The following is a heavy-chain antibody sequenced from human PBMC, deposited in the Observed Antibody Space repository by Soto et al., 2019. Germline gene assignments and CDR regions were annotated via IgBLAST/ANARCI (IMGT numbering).Heavy chain of an antibody. CDR2: IDPSDSYT. J-gene: IGHJ6*02. CDR3: ARQSPALYYYYGMDV. V-gene: IGHV5-10-1*01. CDR1: GYSFTSYW. Sequence: PGESLKISCKGSGYSFTSYWISWVRQMPGKGLEWMGRIDPSDSYTNYSPSFQGHVTISADKSISTAYLQWSSLKASDTAMYYCARQSPALYYYYGMDVWGQGTTVTVSS.